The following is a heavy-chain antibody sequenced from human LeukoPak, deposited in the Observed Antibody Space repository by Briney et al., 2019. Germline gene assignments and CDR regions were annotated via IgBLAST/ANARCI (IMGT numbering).Heavy chain of an antibody. CDR3: AKLGHCSSVSCYMNWFDP. D-gene: IGHD2-2*01. V-gene: IGHV3-23*01. J-gene: IGHJ5*02. CDR1: GSTFSNYA. Sequence: PGGSLRLSCAASGSTFSNYAMSWVRQAPGKGLEWVSGISDSGDRTYFADSVKGRFTISRDNSKSTLYLQMNSLRAEDTAIYYCAKLGHCSSVSCYMNWFDPWGQGTLVTVSS. CDR2: ISDSGDRT.